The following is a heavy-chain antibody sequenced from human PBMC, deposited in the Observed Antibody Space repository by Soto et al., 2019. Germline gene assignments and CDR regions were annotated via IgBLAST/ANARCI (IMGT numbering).Heavy chain of an antibody. CDR2: IKSKSDGGTT. D-gene: IGHD3-3*01. J-gene: IGHJ3*02. Sequence: EVQLVESGGGLVKPGGSLRLSCAASGFTFSNAWMSWVRQAPGKGLEWVGRIKSKSDGGTTDYAAPVKGRFTISRDDSKNTRYMQMNSLKTEDTAVYYCNTTGTSTYYDCWSCYYSCAFDIWGQGTMVTVSS. CDR1: GFTFSNAW. V-gene: IGHV3-15*01. CDR3: NTTGTSTYYDCWSCYYSCAFDI.